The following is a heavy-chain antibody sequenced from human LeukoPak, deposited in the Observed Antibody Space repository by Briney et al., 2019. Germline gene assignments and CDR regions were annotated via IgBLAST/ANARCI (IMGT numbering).Heavy chain of an antibody. J-gene: IGHJ6*04. D-gene: IGHD3-10*02. V-gene: IGHV3-21*01. CDR2: ISSSSTYI. CDR3: AELGITMIGGV. Sequence: GGSLRLSCAASGFTFSSYSMNWVRQAPGKGLEWVSSISSSSTYIHYADSVKGRFTISRDNAKKSLYLQMNSLRAEDTAVYYCAELGITMIGGVWGKGTTVTISS. CDR1: GFTFSSYS.